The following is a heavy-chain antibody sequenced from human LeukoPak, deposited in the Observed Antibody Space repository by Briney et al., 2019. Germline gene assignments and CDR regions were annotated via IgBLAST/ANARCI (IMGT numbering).Heavy chain of an antibody. CDR2: MNPNSGNT. Sequence: VASVKVSCKASGYTFTSYDINWVRQATGQGLEWMGWMNPNSGNTGYAQKFQGRVTMTRNTSISTAYMELSSLRSEDTAVYYCARAGAYSYGDPFDYWGQGTLVTVSS. CDR1: GYTFTSYD. V-gene: IGHV1-8*01. CDR3: ARAGAYSYGDPFDY. J-gene: IGHJ4*02. D-gene: IGHD5-18*01.